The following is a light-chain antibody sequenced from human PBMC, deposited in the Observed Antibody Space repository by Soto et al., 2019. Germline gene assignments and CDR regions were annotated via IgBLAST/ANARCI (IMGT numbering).Light chain of an antibody. J-gene: IGLJ2*01. CDR2: DVT. CDR1: SSDVGGSNY. V-gene: IGLV2-14*01. Sequence: QSALTQPASVSGSPGQSITISCTGTSSDVGGSNYVSWYQQHPGKAPKLMIYDVTNRPSGVSDRFSGSKSGNTASLTISGLQAEDEADYYCSSYTSISPPHVIFGGGTKLTVL. CDR3: SSYTSISPPHVI.